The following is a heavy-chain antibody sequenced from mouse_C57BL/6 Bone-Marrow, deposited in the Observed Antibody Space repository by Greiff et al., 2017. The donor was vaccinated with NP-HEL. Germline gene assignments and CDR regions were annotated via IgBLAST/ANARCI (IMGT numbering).Heavy chain of an antibody. D-gene: IGHD1-1*01. Sequence: VQLKQSGPELVKPGASVKISCKASGYSFTGYYMNWVKQSPEKSLEWIGEINPRTGGTTYNQKFKAKATLTVDKSSSTAYMQLKSLTSEDYAVYYCARKSSQGMDYWGQGTSVTVSS. CDR1: GYSFTGYY. CDR3: ARKSSQGMDY. J-gene: IGHJ4*01. CDR2: INPRTGGT. V-gene: IGHV1-42*01.